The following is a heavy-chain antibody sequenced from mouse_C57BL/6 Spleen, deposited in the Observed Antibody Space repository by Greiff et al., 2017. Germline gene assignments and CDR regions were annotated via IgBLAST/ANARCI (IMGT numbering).Heavy chain of an antibody. CDR3: ARGFFITTVVAFDY. CDR2: ISGGGGNT. Sequence: EVQVVESGGGLVKPGGSLKLSCAASGFTFSSYTMSWVRQTPEKRLEWVATISGGGGNTYYPDSVKGRFTISRDNAKNTLYLQMSGLRSEDTALYYCARGFFITTVVAFDYWGQGTTLTVSS. D-gene: IGHD1-1*01. J-gene: IGHJ2*01. CDR1: GFTFSSYT. V-gene: IGHV5-9*01.